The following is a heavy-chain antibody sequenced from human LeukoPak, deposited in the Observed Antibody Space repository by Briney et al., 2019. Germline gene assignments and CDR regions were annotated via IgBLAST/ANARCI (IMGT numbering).Heavy chain of an antibody. CDR1: GGSISSSSYS. Sequence: SETLSLTCTVSGGSISSSSYSWGWIRQPPGKGLEWIGRIYTGGSTNYNPSLKSRVTISVDTSKNQFSLKLSSVTAADTAVYYCARERSGWYSYYYYYMDVWGKGTTVTISS. CDR3: ARERSGWYSYYYYYMDV. CDR2: IYTGGST. D-gene: IGHD6-19*01. V-gene: IGHV4-61*02. J-gene: IGHJ6*03.